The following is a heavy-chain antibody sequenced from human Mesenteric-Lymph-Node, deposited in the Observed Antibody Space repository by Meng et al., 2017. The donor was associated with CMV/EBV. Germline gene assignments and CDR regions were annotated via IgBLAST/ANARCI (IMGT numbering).Heavy chain of an antibody. V-gene: IGHV1-46*01. CDR3: ASRSPAAITYYYYGMDV. J-gene: IGHJ6*02. D-gene: IGHD2-2*02. Sequence: ASVKVSCKASGYTFSNYGFSWVRQAPGQGLEWMGIINPSGGSTSYAQKFQGRVTMTRDTSTSTVYMELSSLRSEDTAVYYCASRSPAAITYYYYGMDVWGQGTTVTVSS. CDR2: INPSGGST. CDR1: GYTFSNYG.